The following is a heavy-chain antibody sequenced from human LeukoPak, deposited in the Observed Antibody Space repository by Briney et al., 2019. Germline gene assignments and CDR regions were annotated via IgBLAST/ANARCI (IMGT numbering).Heavy chain of an antibody. CDR3: ASGATYCSSTSCSIRDYFDY. D-gene: IGHD2-2*01. J-gene: IGHJ4*02. Sequence: ASVKVSCKASGYTFTNYGISWVRQAPGQGLEWMGWISAYNGNTNYAQKLQGRVTMTTDTSTSTAYMELRSLRSDDTAVYYCASGATYCSSTSCSIRDYFDYWGQGTLVTVSS. CDR1: GYTFTNYG. CDR2: ISAYNGNT. V-gene: IGHV1-18*01.